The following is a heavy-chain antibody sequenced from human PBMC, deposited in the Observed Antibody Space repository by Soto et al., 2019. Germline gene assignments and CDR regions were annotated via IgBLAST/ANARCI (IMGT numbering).Heavy chain of an antibody. V-gene: IGHV4-59*01. Sequence: SETLSLTCTVSGGSISGYYWSWIRQPPGKGLEWIGYIYYSGSTNYNPSLKSRVTISVDTSKNQFSLKLSSVTAADTAVYYCARGTGLLRRYYFDYWGQGTLVTVSS. CDR1: GGSISGYY. D-gene: IGHD3-22*01. CDR3: ARGTGLLRRYYFDY. J-gene: IGHJ4*02. CDR2: IYYSGST.